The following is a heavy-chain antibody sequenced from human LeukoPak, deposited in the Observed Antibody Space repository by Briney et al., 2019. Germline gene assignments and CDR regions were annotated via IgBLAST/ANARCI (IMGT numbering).Heavy chain of an antibody. V-gene: IGHV3-66*01. CDR3: AGVREPSVYYYYGMDV. CDR2: IYSGGST. J-gene: IGHJ6*02. D-gene: IGHD1-26*01. CDR1: GFTVSSNY. Sequence: GGSLRLSCAASGFTVSSNYMSWVRQAPGKGLEWVSVIYSGGSTYYADSVKGRFTISRDNSKNTLYLQMNSLRAEDTAVYYCAGVREPSVYYYYGMDVWGQGTTVTVSS.